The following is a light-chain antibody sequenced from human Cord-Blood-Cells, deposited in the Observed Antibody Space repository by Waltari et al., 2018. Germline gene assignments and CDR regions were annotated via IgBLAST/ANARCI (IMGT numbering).Light chain of an antibody. J-gene: IGLJ2*01. Sequence: QSALTQPPSASGSPGQSVTIPCTGTSSDVGGYKYFSWYQQHPGKAPKLMIYEVSKRPSGVPDRFSGSKSGNTASLTVSGLQAEDEADYYCSSYAGSNNLVFGGGTKLTVL. V-gene: IGLV2-8*01. CDR2: EVS. CDR3: SSYAGSNNLV. CDR1: SSDVGGYKY.